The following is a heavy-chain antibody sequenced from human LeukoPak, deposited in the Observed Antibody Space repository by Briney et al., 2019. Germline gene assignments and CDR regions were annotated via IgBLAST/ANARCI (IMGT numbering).Heavy chain of an antibody. CDR1: GYSINSAYY. D-gene: IGHD3-10*01. CDR2: INHSGST. V-gene: IGHV4-38-2*01. CDR3: ARGWRYYYGSGSYSPFDY. Sequence: PSETLSLTCAVSGYSINSAYYWGWIRQPPGKGLEWIGEINHSGSTNYNPSLKSRVTISVDTSKNQFSLKLSSVTAADTAVYYCARGWRYYYGSGSYSPFDYWGQGTLVTVSS. J-gene: IGHJ4*02.